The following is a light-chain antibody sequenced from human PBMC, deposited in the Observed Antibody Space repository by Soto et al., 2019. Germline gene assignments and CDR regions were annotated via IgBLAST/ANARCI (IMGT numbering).Light chain of an antibody. CDR3: QQYGSSPLLT. Sequence: EIVLTQSPGTLSLSPGERATLSCRASQSVSSSYLAWYQQKPGQAPRLLIYGASSRATGIPDRFSGSGSGTDVTLPISRLEPEDFAVYSCQQYGSSPLLTFGGGTKVEIK. V-gene: IGKV3-20*01. CDR2: GAS. J-gene: IGKJ4*01. CDR1: QSVSSSY.